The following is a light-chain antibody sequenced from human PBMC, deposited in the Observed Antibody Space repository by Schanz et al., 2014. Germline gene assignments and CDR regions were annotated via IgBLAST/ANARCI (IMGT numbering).Light chain of an antibody. V-gene: IGLV2-14*01. CDR2: DVN. Sequence: QSALTQPASVSGSPGQSITISCTGTSSDIGGRAYVSWYQQRPGKAPQLILYDVNSRPSGVSNRFSGSKSGNTASLTISGLQAEDEADYYCSSYTSSNTVVFGGGTKVTVL. CDR3: SSYTSSNTVV. CDR1: SSDIGGRAY. J-gene: IGLJ3*02.